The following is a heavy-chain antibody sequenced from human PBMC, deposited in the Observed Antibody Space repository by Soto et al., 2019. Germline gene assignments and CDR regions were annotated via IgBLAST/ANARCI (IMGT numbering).Heavy chain of an antibody. D-gene: IGHD6-13*01. CDR3: ARAPSPLAAAVDY. Sequence: ASVKVSCKASGYTFTRYYMHWVRQAPGQGLEWMGWMNPNSGNTGYAQKFQGRVTMTRNTSISTAYMELSSLRSEDTAVYYCARAPSPLAAAVDYWGQGTLVTVSS. J-gene: IGHJ4*02. CDR1: GYTFTRYY. V-gene: IGHV1-8*01. CDR2: MNPNSGNT.